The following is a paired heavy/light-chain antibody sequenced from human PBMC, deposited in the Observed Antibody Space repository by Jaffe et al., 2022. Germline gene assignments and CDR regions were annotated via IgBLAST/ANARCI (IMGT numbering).Heavy chain of an antibody. V-gene: IGHV3-23*01. D-gene: IGHD6-19*01. CDR1: GFTFSSSA. Sequence: EVQLLESGGGLVQPGGSLRLSCAASGFTFSSSAMSWVRQGPGKGLEWVSGISGSGGSTHYGDSVKGRFTISRDNSKNTLYLQMNSLRAEDTALYYCAMLDGYSSGWYFFDYWGQGTLVTVSS. J-gene: IGHJ4*02. CDR3: AMLDGYSSGWYFFDY. CDR2: ISGSGGST.
Light chain of an antibody. V-gene: IGKV1-12*01. Sequence: DIQMTQSPSSVSASVGDRVTITCRASQGISSWLAWYQQKPGKAPKLLIYAASILQSGVPSRFSGSGSGTDFTLTIRSLQPEDFATYYCQQANSFPQTFGQGTKLEIK. J-gene: IGKJ2*01. CDR3: QQANSFPQT. CDR2: AAS. CDR1: QGISSW.